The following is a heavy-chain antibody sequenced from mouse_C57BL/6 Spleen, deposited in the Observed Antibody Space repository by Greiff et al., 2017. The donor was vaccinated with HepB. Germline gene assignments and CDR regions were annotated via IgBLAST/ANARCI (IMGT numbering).Heavy chain of an antibody. V-gene: IGHV1-52*01. Sequence: VQLQQPGAELVRPGSSVKLSCKASGYTFTSYWMHWVKQRPIQGLEWIGNIDPSDSETHYNQKFKDKATLTVDKSSSTAYMQLSSLTSEDSAVYYCARSGYGSREGYYAMDYWGQGTSVTVSS. J-gene: IGHJ4*01. D-gene: IGHD1-1*01. CDR2: IDPSDSET. CDR3: ARSGYGSREGYYAMDY. CDR1: GYTFTSYW.